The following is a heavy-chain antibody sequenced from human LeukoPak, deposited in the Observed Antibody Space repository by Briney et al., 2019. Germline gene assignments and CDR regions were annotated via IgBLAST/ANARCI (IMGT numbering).Heavy chain of an antibody. CDR3: ARGVAAAGAVYYAMDV. Sequence: GGSLRLSCAASGFTFSYYSMNWVRQAPGKGLEWVSSISSSTSYIYYADSVKGRFTISRDNAKNSLYLQMNSLRAEDTAVYYCARGVAAAGAVYYAMDVWGQGTTVTVSS. D-gene: IGHD6-13*01. J-gene: IGHJ6*02. CDR1: GFTFSYYS. V-gene: IGHV3-21*01. CDR2: ISSSTSYI.